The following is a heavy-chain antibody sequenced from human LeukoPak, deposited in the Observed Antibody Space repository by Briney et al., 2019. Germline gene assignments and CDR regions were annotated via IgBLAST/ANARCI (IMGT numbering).Heavy chain of an antibody. CDR2: INHSGST. CDR1: GGSFSGYY. V-gene: IGHV4-34*01. Sequence: PSETLSLTCGVYGGSFSGYYWSWIRQPPGKGLEWIGEINHSGSTNYNPSLKSRVTISVDTSKNQFSLKLSSVTAADTAVYYCARVYSSSWYGVETGPPFGYYFDYWGQGTLVTVSS. D-gene: IGHD6-13*01. CDR3: ARVYSSSWYGVETGPPFGYYFDY. J-gene: IGHJ4*02.